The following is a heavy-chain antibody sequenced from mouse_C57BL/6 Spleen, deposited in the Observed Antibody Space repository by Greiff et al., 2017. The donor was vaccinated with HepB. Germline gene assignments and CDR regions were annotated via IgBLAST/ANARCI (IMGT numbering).Heavy chain of an antibody. CDR3: ARDPYAMDY. CDR2: ISSGSSTI. CDR1: GFTFSDYG. Sequence: EVKLVESGGGLVKPGGSLKLSCAASGFTFSDYGMHWVRQASEKGLEWVAYISSGSSTIYYADTVKGRFTISRDKAKNTLFLQMTSLRSEDTAMYYCARDPYAMDYWGQGTSVTVSS. J-gene: IGHJ4*01. V-gene: IGHV5-17*01.